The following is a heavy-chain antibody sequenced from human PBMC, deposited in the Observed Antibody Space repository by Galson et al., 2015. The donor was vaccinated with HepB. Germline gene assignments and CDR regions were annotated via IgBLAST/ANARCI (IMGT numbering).Heavy chain of an antibody. V-gene: IGHV1-69*13. CDR2: IIPIFGTA. CDR1: GGTFSSYA. Sequence: SVKVSCKASGGTFSSYAISWVRQAPGQGLEWMGGIIPIFGTANYAQKFQGRVTITADESTSTAYMELSSLRSEDTAVYYCAREYYYGSGDAFDIWGQGTMVTVSS. D-gene: IGHD3-10*01. CDR3: AREYYYGSGDAFDI. J-gene: IGHJ3*02.